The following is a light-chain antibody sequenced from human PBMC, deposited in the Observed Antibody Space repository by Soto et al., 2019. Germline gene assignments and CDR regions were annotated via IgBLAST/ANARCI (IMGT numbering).Light chain of an antibody. J-gene: IGKJ5*01. CDR1: QSVSSY. V-gene: IGKV3-11*01. CDR3: QQRTNWPIT. CDR2: DAS. Sequence: EIVLTQSPATLSLSPGERATLSYRASQSVSSYLAWYQQKPGQAPRLLIYDASTRATGIPGRFSGSGSGTDFTLTISSLEPEDFAVYYCQQRTNWPITFGQGTRLEIK.